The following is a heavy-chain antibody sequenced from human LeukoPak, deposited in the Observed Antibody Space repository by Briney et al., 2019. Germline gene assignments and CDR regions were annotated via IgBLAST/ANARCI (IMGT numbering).Heavy chain of an antibody. D-gene: IGHD3-10*01. V-gene: IGHV4-31*03. J-gene: IGHJ5*02. Sequence: PSQTLPLTCTVSGGSISSGGYYWSWIRQHPGKGLEWIGYIYYSGSTYYNPSLKSRVTISVDTSKNQFSLKLSSVTAADTAVYYCARDVGDASGSYQHWFDPWGQGTLVIVSS. CDR1: GGSISSGGYY. CDR3: ARDVGDASGSYQHWFDP. CDR2: IYYSGST.